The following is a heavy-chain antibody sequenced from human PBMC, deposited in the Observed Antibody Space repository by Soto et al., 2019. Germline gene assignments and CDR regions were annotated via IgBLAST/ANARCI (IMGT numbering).Heavy chain of an antibody. CDR2: IYYSGST. CDR3: ARVRGITMVRGVTPPYYFDY. Sequence: QVQLQESGPGLVKPSETLSLTCTVSGGSISSYYWSWIRQPPGKGLEWIGYIYYSGSTNYNPSRKSRVTRSVDTSNNQFSLTLSSVTAADTAVYYCARVRGITMVRGVTPPYYFDYWGQGTLVTVAS. J-gene: IGHJ4*02. CDR1: GGSISSYY. D-gene: IGHD3-10*01. V-gene: IGHV4-59*01.